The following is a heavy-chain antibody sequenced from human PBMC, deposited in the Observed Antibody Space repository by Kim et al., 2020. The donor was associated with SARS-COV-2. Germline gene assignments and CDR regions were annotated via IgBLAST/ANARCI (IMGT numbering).Heavy chain of an antibody. CDR1: GFTFSSYA. D-gene: IGHD2-2*01. V-gene: IGHV3-23*01. CDR3: APTPYEYCSSTSCYPGGDAFDI. J-gene: IGHJ3*02. CDR2: ISGSGGST. Sequence: GGSLRLSCAASGFTFSSYAMSWVRQAPGKGLEWVSAISGSGGSTYYADSVKGRFTISRDNSKNTLYLQMNSLRAEDTAVYYCAPTPYEYCSSTSCYPGGDAFDIWGQGTMVTVSS.